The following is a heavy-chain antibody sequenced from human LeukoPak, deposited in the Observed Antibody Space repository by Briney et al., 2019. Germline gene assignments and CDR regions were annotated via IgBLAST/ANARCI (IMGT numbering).Heavy chain of an antibody. J-gene: IGHJ4*02. V-gene: IGHV1-2*04. Sequence: ASVKVSCKSSGYTFTGYYMHWVRQAPGQGLEWMGWINLNNDDTNYAQKFQGWVTMTRDTSISTAYMELRSLRSEDTAIYYCARIGYQLRDYWGQGTLVTVSS. CDR2: INLNNDDT. CDR1: GYTFTGYY. D-gene: IGHD2-2*01. CDR3: ARIGYQLRDY.